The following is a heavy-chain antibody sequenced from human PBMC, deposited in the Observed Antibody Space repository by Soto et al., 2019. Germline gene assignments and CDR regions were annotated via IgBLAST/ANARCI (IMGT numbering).Heavy chain of an antibody. V-gene: IGHV3-23*01. D-gene: IGHD3-22*01. CDR3: AKVDYYDTSGKVDY. CDR1: GFTFSSYS. J-gene: IGHJ4*02. Sequence: VQLLESGGGLVQPGGSLRLSCADSGFTFSSYSMSWVRQAPGKGLEWVSGISGSGGSTYYADSVKGRFTISRDNPKNTLYLQMSSLRAEDTAVYYCAKVDYYDTSGKVDYWGQGTLVTVSS. CDR2: ISGSGGST.